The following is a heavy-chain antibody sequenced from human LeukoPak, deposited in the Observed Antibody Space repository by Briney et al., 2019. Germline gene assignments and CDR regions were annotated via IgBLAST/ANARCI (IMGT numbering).Heavy chain of an antibody. D-gene: IGHD3-16*01. J-gene: IGHJ5*02. CDR3: AKETGPGGTNWFDA. CDR2: ISGSGGST. CDR1: GFTFSSYA. Sequence: GGSLRLSCAASGFTFSSYAMSWVRQAPGKGLEWVSTISGSGGSTYYADSVKGRFTISRDNSKSTLYLQMNSLRAEDTAVYYCAKETGPGGTNWFDAWGQGTLVTVSS. V-gene: IGHV3-23*01.